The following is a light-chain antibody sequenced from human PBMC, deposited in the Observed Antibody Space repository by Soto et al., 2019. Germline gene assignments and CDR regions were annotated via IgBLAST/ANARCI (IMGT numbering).Light chain of an antibody. CDR3: QQYNSFSWT. V-gene: IGKV1-5*01. CDR1: QSISSW. CDR2: DAS. Sequence: DIQMTQSPSTLSASVGDRVTITCRASQSISSWLAWYQQKPGKAPKLLTYDASSLESGVPSSFSGSGSGTEFTLTISSLQPDDFATYYCQQYNSFSWTFGQGTKVEIK. J-gene: IGKJ1*01.